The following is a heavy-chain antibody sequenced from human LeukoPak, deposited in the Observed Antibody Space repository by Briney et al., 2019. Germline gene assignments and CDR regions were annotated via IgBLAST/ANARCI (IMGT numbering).Heavy chain of an antibody. J-gene: IGHJ4*02. D-gene: IGHD6-19*01. CDR1: GFTFSSYA. CDR2: ISGSGGST. Sequence: GGSLRLSCAASGFTFSSYAMSWVRQAPGKGLEWVSAISGSGGSTYYADSVKGRFTISRDNSKNTLYLQVNSLRAEDTAVYYCAKDGGQIVAVAGYFDYWGQGTLVTVSS. CDR3: AKDGGQIVAVAGYFDY. V-gene: IGHV3-23*01.